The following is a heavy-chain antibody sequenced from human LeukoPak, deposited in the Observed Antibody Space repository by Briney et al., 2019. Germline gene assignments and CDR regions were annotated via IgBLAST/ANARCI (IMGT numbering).Heavy chain of an antibody. D-gene: IGHD2-15*01. Sequence: SQTLSLTCAISGDSVSSNSGAWNWIRQSPSRGLEWLGRTYYRSKWYNDYAVSVKGRLTINPDTSKNQFSLQPNSVTPEDTAVYYCAGVGVVSSQTFDYWGQGALVTVSS. CDR2: TYYRSKWYN. CDR3: AGVGVVSSQTFDY. V-gene: IGHV6-1*01. CDR1: GDSVSSNSGA. J-gene: IGHJ4*02.